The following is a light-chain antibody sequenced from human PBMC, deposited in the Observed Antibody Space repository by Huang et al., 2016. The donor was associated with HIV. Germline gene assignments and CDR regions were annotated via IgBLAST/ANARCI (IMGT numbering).Light chain of an antibody. V-gene: IGKV1-5*03. CDR3: QQYKSYSFT. Sequence: DIQMTQSPSTLSASVGDRVTITCRASQSISSWLAWYQQKPGKAPKLLSYKASSLESGVPSRFSGSGSGTEFTLSISSLQPDDFATYYCQQYKSYSFTFGPGTKVDIK. CDR2: KAS. CDR1: QSISSW. J-gene: IGKJ3*01.